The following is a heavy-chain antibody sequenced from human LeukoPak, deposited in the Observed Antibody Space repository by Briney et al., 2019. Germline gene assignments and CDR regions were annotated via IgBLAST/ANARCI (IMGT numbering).Heavy chain of an antibody. CDR3: AKTPQGYSAYYDY. Sequence: PGGSLRLSCAASGFTFNNCAMSWVRQAPGKGLEWVSPISGGGDGAFYADSVKGRFTISRDNSGNTMSLQMNGLRAGDTAVYFCAKTPQGYSAYYDYWGQGALVTVSS. CDR2: ISGGGDGA. J-gene: IGHJ4*02. D-gene: IGHD5-12*01. V-gene: IGHV3-23*01. CDR1: GFTFNNCA.